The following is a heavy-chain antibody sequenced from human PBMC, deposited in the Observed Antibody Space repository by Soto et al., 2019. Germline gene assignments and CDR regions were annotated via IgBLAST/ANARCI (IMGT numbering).Heavy chain of an antibody. Sequence: QVQLVQSGAEVKKPGASVKVSCKASAYTFTNYGFIWVRQAPGQGLEWMGWIGAYNGNTNSAQNLQGRVTMTTDTSTRTACMELRGLISDDTAVYYGAGRTGLSVAFDIWGQGRMVTVS. CDR2: IGAYNGNT. D-gene: IGHD3-16*02. J-gene: IGHJ3*02. CDR1: AYTFTNYG. CDR3: AGRTGLSVAFDI. V-gene: IGHV1-18*01.